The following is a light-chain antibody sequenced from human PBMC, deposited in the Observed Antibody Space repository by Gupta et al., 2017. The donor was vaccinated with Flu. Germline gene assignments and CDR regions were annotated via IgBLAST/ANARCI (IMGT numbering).Light chain of an antibody. J-gene: IGKJ1*01. Sequence: EIVLTQSPATLSLSPGERATLSCRASQSVSSYLAWYEQKPGQAPRLLIYDASNRDTGIPARFSGSGFGTDVTLTISSREPEDFAGYYCQQRSNWPPWTFGQGTKVEIK. CDR1: QSVSSY. V-gene: IGKV3-11*01. CDR3: QQRSNWPPWT. CDR2: DAS.